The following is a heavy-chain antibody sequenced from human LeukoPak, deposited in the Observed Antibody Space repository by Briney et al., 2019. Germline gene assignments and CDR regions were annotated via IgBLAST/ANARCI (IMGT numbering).Heavy chain of an antibody. J-gene: IGHJ4*02. CDR2: TYYRSKWYN. CDR1: GDXVSSNSAA. D-gene: IGHD4-17*01. CDR3: ARGNYGDYGGYFDY. V-gene: IGHV6-1*01. Sequence: QTLSLTXAISGDXVSSNSAAWNWIRQSPSRGLEWLGRTYYRSKWYNDYAVSVKSRIAINPDTSKNQFSLQLNSVTPEDTAVYYCARGNYGDYGGYFDYWGQGTLVTVSS.